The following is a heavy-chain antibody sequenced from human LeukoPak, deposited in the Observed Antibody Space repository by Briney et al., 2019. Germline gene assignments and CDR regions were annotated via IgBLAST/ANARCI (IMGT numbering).Heavy chain of an antibody. V-gene: IGHV4-34*01. CDR1: IDSFSNYH. Sequence: PSETLSLTCAVYIDSFSNYHWNWIRQTPSKGLEWIGEVNEVGGTNISPSLRNRVILSVDTSKNQFFLKLISVTVADTAVYYCARGQGATVPQVDKNWFDPWGQGTRVTVSS. J-gene: IGHJ5*02. CDR3: ARGQGATVPQVDKNWFDP. CDR2: VNEVGGT. D-gene: IGHD1-26*01.